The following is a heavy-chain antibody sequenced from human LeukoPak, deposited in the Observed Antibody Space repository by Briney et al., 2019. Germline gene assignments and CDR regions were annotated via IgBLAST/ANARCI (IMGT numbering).Heavy chain of an antibody. J-gene: IGHJ4*02. D-gene: IGHD7-27*01. CDR2: IRFDGSYK. CDR3: ARRTGDLDY. CDR1: GFTFSSYG. V-gene: IGHV3-30*02. Sequence: GGSLRLSCAASGFTFSSYGMHWVRQAPGKGLEWVTFIRFDGSYKYYADSVRGRFTISRDNSKSTLYLEMNNLRAEDTAMYYCARRTGDLDYWGQGTLVTVSS.